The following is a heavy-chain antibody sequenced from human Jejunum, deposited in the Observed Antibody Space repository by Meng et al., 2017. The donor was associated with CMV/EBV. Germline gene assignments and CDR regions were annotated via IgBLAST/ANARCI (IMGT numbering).Heavy chain of an antibody. CDR3: ARDKNARSSSGWFDP. D-gene: IGHD6-6*01. CDR2: LSASGGST. CDR1: STFTTYF. V-gene: IGHV1-46*01. J-gene: IGHJ5*02. Sequence: STFTTYFFHWLRQAPGQGLEWLGMLSASGGSTNYAQKFQGRVTMTRDTSTSTVFMELTSLRSEDTAVYYCARDKNARSSSGWFDPWGQGTLVTVSS.